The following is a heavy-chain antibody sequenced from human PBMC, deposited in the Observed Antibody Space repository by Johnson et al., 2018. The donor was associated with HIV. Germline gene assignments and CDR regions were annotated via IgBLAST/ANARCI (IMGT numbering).Heavy chain of an antibody. CDR2: IYSGGST. Sequence: VQLVESGGGVVQPGGSLRLSCAASGFTVSSNYMSWVRQAPGKGLEWVSVIYSGGSTYYADSVKGRFTISRDNSKNTLYLQMNSLRAEDTAVYYCAKGAAAAGPDAFDIWGQGTMVTVSS. J-gene: IGHJ3*02. CDR3: AKGAAAAGPDAFDI. CDR1: GFTVSSNY. D-gene: IGHD6-13*01. V-gene: IGHV3-66*02.